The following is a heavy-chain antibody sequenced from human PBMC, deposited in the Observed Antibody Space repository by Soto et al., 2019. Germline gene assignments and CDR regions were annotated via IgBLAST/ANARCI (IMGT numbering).Heavy chain of an antibody. V-gene: IGHV4-31*03. CDR1: GGSISSGGYY. D-gene: IGHD2-15*01. J-gene: IGHJ4*02. Sequence: QVQLQESGPGLVKPSQTLSLTCTVSGGSISSGGYYWSWIRQHPGKGLEWIGYIYYSGSTYYNPSLKSRVTISVDTSKNQCSLKLSSVTAADTAVYYCARLESDISSYYFDYWGQGTLVTVSS. CDR3: ARLESDISSYYFDY. CDR2: IYYSGST.